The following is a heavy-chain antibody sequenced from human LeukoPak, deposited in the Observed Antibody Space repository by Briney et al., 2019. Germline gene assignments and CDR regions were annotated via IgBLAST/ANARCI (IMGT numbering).Heavy chain of an antibody. CDR1: RFNCNSHA. J-gene: IGHJ6*02. D-gene: IGHD2-8*01. CDR2: ISISSTSI. V-gene: IGHV3-48*04. Sequence: GGSLRLSCAASRFNCNSHAMNWVRHAPGKGLEWISYISISSTSIYYADSVKGRFTISRDNAKNSLYLQMNSLRAEDTAVYYCARGLYLKYGMDVWGQGTTATVSS. CDR3: ARGLYLKYGMDV.